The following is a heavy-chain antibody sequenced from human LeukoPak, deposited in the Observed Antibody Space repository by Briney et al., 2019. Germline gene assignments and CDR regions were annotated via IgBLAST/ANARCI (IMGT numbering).Heavy chain of an antibody. V-gene: IGHV1-8*01. CDR2: MNPNSGNT. CDR3: ARLYDYSNYSYDQNWFDP. J-gene: IGHJ5*02. Sequence: ASVKVSCKASGYTFTSYDINWVRQATGQGVEWMGWMNPNSGNTGYAQKFQGRVTMTRNTSISKAYMELSSLRSEDTAVYYCARLYDYSNYSYDQNWFDPWGQGTLVTVSS. CDR1: GYTFTSYD. D-gene: IGHD4-11*01.